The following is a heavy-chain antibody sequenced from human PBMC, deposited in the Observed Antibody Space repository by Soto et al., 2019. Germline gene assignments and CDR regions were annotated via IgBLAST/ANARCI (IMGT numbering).Heavy chain of an antibody. J-gene: IGHJ4*02. V-gene: IGHV4-31*03. CDR3: ARGREEAGGPFDH. CDR1: GDSIISGNNY. Sequence: SETLSLTCIVSGDSIISGNNYWTWIRQHPGKGLEWIGYIYYTGITYYNPSLKSRITISKDMSGAQFSLQLSSVTAADTSVYYCARGREEAGGPFDHWGQGIMVTVSS. D-gene: IGHD3-10*01. CDR2: IYYTGIT.